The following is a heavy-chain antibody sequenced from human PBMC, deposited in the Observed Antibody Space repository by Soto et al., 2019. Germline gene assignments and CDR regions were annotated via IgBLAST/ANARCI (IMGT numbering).Heavy chain of an antibody. J-gene: IGHJ4*02. Sequence: GGSLRLSCAASGFTFSSYSMNWVRQAPGKGLEWVALISDDGNNKYYADSVKGRFTISRDNSQNTLYFQMSSLRTEDTAVYYCARDSGGGANYYLDYWGQGTRVTVSS. V-gene: IGHV3-30*05. CDR1: GFTFSSYS. D-gene: IGHD2-8*02. CDR2: ISDDGNNK. CDR3: ARDSGGGANYYLDY.